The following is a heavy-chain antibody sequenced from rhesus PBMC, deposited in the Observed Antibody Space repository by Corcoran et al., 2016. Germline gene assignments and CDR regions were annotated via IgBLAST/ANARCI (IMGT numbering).Heavy chain of an antibody. D-gene: IGHD6-25*01. CDR1: GGSVSGYW. J-gene: IGHJ5-2*02. CDR2: IRSGGHP. CDR3: ARRGIAAAGTWDNSLDV. Sequence: QVQLQQWGEGLVKPSETLSLTCAVYGGSVSGYWWGWIRQPPGKGLEWIGRIRSGGHPTYTPSHKGRVTFSIAPSKNQFSLKLSSVTAADTAVYYCARRGIAAAGTWDNSLDVWGRGVLVTVSS. V-gene: IGHV4-160*01.